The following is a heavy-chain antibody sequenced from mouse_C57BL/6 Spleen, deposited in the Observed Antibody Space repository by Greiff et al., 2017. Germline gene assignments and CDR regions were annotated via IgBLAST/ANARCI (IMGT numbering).Heavy chain of an antibody. J-gene: IGHJ4*01. Sequence: VQLQQPGAELVKPGASVRLSCKASGYTFTSYWMHWVKQRPGQGLEWIGMIHPNSGSTNYNEKFKSKATLTVDKSSSTAYMQLSSLTSEDTAVYYCARFYYDYDPWAMDYWGQGTSVTVSS. CDR3: ARFYYDYDPWAMDY. D-gene: IGHD2-4*01. CDR2: IHPNSGST. CDR1: GYTFTSYW. V-gene: IGHV1-64*01.